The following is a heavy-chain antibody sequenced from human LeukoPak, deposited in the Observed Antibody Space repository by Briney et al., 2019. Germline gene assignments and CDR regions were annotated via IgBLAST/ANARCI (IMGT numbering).Heavy chain of an antibody. CDR1: GFTFSSYG. J-gene: IGHJ4*02. CDR3: AKQRGYSYGYEY. D-gene: IGHD5-18*01. Sequence: GGSLRLSCAASGFTFSSYGMHWVRQAPGKGLEWVAVISYDGSNKYYADCVKGRFTISRDNSKNTLYLQMNSLRAEDTAVYYCAKQRGYSYGYEYWGQGTLVTVSS. V-gene: IGHV3-30*18. CDR2: ISYDGSNK.